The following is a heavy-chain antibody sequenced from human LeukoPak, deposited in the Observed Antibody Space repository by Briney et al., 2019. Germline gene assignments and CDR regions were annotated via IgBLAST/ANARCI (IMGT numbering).Heavy chain of an antibody. CDR1: GGTLTSYD. CDR2: IIPIFGTA. CDR3: ARADMVRAAIIDTYYYYMDV. J-gene: IGHJ6*03. Sequence: ASVKVSCKASGGTLTSYDISWGRQAPGQGFEWRGGIIPIFGTATYAQKFQGRVTITTDESTSTAYMELSSLRSEATAVYYCARADMVRAAIIDTYYYYMDVWVKGTTVTVSS. D-gene: IGHD3-10*01. V-gene: IGHV1-69*05.